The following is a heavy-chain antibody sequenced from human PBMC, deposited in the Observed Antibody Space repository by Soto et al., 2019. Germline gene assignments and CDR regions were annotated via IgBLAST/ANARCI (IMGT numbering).Heavy chain of an antibody. Sequence: PGGSLRLSCAAAGFTFSSYAMQWVRQAPGKGLEWVSLIGESGTPTYYADSVKGRFTISRDNSGNTLFLEMYSLRAEVTAVYYYATYIPCVRYYGMDVWGQGTTVTVS. CDR2: IGESGTPT. V-gene: IGHV3-23*01. D-gene: IGHD2-2*01. CDR1: GFTFSSYA. CDR3: ATYIPCVRYYGMDV. J-gene: IGHJ6*02.